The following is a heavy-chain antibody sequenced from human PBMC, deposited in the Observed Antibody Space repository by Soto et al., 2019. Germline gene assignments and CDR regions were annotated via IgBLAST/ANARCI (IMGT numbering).Heavy chain of an antibody. Sequence: QVQLEQWGAGLLKPSETLSLTCAIYGGSFSGFYWSWIRQPPGKGLEWIGEINDSGTTNYNPSLKGRVTISAETSKTHFSLRLTSVTAADTAVYYCARETSQNVYSHYGMDVWGQGTTVTVSS. V-gene: IGHV4-34*02. CDR3: ARETSQNVYSHYGMDV. CDR1: GGSFSGFY. J-gene: IGHJ6*02. CDR2: INDSGTT.